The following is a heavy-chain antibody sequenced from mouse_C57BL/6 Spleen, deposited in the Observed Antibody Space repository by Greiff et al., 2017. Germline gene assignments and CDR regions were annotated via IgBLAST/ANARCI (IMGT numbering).Heavy chain of an antibody. Sequence: QVQLKQPGTELVKPGASVKLSCKASGYTFTSYWMHWVKQRPGQGLEWIGNINPSNGGTNYNEKFKSKATLTVDKSSSTAYMQLSSLTSEDSAVYYCARGIYLGGTYYAMDYWGQGTSVTVSS. V-gene: IGHV1-53*01. J-gene: IGHJ4*01. CDR1: GYTFTSYW. CDR3: ARGIYLGGTYYAMDY. CDR2: INPSNGGT. D-gene: IGHD2-1*01.